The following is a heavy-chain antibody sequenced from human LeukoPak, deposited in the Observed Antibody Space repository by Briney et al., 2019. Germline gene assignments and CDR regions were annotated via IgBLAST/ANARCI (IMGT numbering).Heavy chain of an antibody. D-gene: IGHD5-12*01. CDR2: ISYDGSNK. CDR3: AKALSAYSAYDLFDY. V-gene: IGHV3-30*18. J-gene: IGHJ4*02. Sequence: PGGSLRLSCAASGFTVSSNYMSWVRQAPGKGLEWVAVISYDGSNKYYADSVKGRFTISRDNSKNTLYLQMNSLRSEDTAVYYCAKALSAYSAYDLFDYWGQGTLVTVSS. CDR1: GFTVSSNY.